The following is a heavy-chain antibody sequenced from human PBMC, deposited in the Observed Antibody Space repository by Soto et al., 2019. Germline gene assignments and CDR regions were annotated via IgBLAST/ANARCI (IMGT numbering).Heavy chain of an antibody. CDR1: GGSMTSHY. CDR3: ARGAVAGVDYGMDV. J-gene: IGHJ6*02. Sequence: NPSETLSLTCSVSGGSMTSHYWSWIRQPAGKGLEWIGRIYTSGGTNYNPSLKSRVTMSRDTSKKQISLKLSSVTAADTAVYYCARGAVAGVDYGMDVWGQGTTVTVSS. V-gene: IGHV4-4*07. D-gene: IGHD6-13*01. CDR2: IYTSGGT.